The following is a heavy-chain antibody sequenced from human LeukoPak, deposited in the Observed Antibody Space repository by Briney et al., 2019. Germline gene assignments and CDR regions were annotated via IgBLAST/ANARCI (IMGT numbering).Heavy chain of an antibody. V-gene: IGHV4-59*01. CDR1: GGSISSYY. D-gene: IGHD5-12*01. CDR2: IYYSGST. Sequence: PSETLSLTCTVSGGSISSYYWSWIRQPPGKGLEWIGYIYYSGSTNYNPSLKSRVTISVDTSKNQFSLKLSSVTAADTAVYYCARGLGDPGYQYYFTTGAREPWSPSPQ. J-gene: IGHJ4*02. CDR3: ARGLGDPGYQYYFTT.